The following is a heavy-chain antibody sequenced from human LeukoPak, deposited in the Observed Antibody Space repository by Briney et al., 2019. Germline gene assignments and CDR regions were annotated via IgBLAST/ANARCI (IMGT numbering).Heavy chain of an antibody. CDR2: ISGSGGST. J-gene: IGHJ4*02. D-gene: IGHD1-26*01. CDR1: GFTFSSYA. CDR3: AKDLVGANLGSSDDY. Sequence: PGGSLRLSCAASGFTFSSYAMSWVRQAPGKGLEWVSAISGSGGSTYYADSVKGRFTISRDNSKNTLYLQMSSLRAEDTAVYYCAKDLVGANLGSSDDYWGQGTLVTVSS. V-gene: IGHV3-23*01.